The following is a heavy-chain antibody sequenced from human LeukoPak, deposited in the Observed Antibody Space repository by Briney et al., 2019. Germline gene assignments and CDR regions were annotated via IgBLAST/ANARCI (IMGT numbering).Heavy chain of an antibody. D-gene: IGHD5-12*01. Sequence: SQTLSLTCAISGDSVSSNSAAWNWIRQSPSRGLEWLGRTYSRSSKWSHDFASSVKTRITINSDTSKNQSSLHLNSATPEDTAVYYCARAFDSAYDSPFDYWGQGALVTVSS. J-gene: IGHJ4*02. CDR1: GDSVSSNSAA. CDR2: TYSRSSKWSH. CDR3: ARAFDSAYDSPFDY. V-gene: IGHV6-1*01.